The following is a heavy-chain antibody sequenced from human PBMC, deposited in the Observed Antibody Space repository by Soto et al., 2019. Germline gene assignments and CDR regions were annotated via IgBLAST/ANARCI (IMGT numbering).Heavy chain of an antibody. V-gene: IGHV1-2*02. D-gene: IGHD1-26*01. CDR3: ARVKISGSYYWFDP. CDR2: INPNSGGT. CDR1: GYTFTGYY. J-gene: IGHJ5*02. Sequence: ASVKVSCKASGYTFTGYYMHWVRQAPGQGLEWMGWINPNSGGTNYAQKFQGRVTMTRDTSISTAYMELSRLRSDDTAVYYCARVKISGSYYWFDPWGQGTLVTVSS.